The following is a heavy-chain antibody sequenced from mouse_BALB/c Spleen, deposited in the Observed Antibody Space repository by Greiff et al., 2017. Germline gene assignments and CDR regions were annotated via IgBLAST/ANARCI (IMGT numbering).Heavy chain of an antibody. CDR1: GFTFSSFG. CDR3: ARSWLRGGYAMDY. J-gene: IGHJ4*01. V-gene: IGHV5-17*02. CDR2: ISSGSNTI. Sequence: EVKLVESGGGLVQPGGSRKLSCAASGFTFSSFGMHWVRQAPEKGLEWVAYISSGSNTIYYVDTVKGRFTISRDNPKNTLFLQMTSLRSEDTAMYYCARSWLRGGYAMDYWGQGTSVTVSS. D-gene: IGHD1-1*02.